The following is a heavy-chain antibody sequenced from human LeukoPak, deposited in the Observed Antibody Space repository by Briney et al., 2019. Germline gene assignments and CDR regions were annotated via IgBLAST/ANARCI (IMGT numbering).Heavy chain of an antibody. CDR2: INPNSGGT. D-gene: IGHD3-3*01. CDR1: GYTFTGYY. V-gene: IGHV1-2*02. Sequence: GAPVKVSCKASGYTFTGYYMHWVRQAPGQGLEWMGWINPNSGGTNYAQKFQGRVTMTRDTSISTAYMELSRLRSDDTAVYYCARVEPYYDFWSGYYLFDYWGQGTLVTVSS. CDR3: ARVEPYYDFWSGYYLFDY. J-gene: IGHJ4*02.